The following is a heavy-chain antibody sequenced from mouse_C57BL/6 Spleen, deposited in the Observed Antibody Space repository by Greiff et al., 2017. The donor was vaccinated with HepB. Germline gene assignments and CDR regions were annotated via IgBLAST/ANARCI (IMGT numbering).Heavy chain of an antibody. CDR3: ARRVYYGYDGGQPFDC. CDR2: INPNNGGT. V-gene: IGHV1-26*01. J-gene: IGHJ2*01. D-gene: IGHD2-2*01. CDR1: GYTFTDYY. Sequence: EVQLQQSGPELVKPGASVKISCKASGYTFTDYYMNWVKQSHGKSLEWIGDINPNNGGTSYNQKFKGKATLTVDKSSSTAYMELRSLTSEDSAVYYCARRVYYGYDGGQPFDCWGQGTTLTVSS.